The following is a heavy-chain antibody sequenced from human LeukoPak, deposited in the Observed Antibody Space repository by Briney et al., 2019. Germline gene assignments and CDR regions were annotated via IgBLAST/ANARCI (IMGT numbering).Heavy chain of an antibody. CDR2: IYYSGRT. V-gene: IGHV4-59*11. CDR3: ARGREMATIIDN. CDR1: GGSISSHY. Sequence: SETLSLTCTVSGGSISSHYWSWMPQPPGKGLVWIGYIYYSGRTNSHNSLKSRVTISEDTSKNQCSLKLSSVTAGETVVYYCARGREMATIIDNWGQGTLGTVSS. J-gene: IGHJ4*02. D-gene: IGHD5-24*01.